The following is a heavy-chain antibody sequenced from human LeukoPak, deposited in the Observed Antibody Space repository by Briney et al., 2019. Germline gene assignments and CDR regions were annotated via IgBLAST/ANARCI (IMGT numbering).Heavy chain of an antibody. CDR3: ARGYSSSWYGEDAFDI. CDR1: GYTFSGYY. V-gene: IGHV1-2*02. CDR2: INPNSGGT. J-gene: IGHJ3*02. Sequence: ASVKVSCKASGYTFSGYYMHWLRQAPGQGLEWMGWINPNSGGTNYAQKFQGRVTMTRDTSISTAYMELSRLRSDDTAVYYCARGYSSSWYGEDAFDIWGQGTMVTVSS. D-gene: IGHD6-13*01.